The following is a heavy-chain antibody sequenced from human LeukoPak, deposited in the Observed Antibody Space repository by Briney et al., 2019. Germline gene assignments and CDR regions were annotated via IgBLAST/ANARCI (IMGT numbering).Heavy chain of an antibody. CDR3: ARSRFLRYFDY. CDR2: IYYSGST. CDR1: GGSISSYY. D-gene: IGHD3-9*01. V-gene: IGHV4-59*12. J-gene: IGHJ4*02. Sequence: PSETLSLTCTVSGGSISSYYWSWIRQPPGKGLEWIGYIYYSGSTNYNPSLKSRVTISVDTSKNQFSLKLSSVTAADTAVYYCARSRFLRYFDYWGQGTLVTVSS.